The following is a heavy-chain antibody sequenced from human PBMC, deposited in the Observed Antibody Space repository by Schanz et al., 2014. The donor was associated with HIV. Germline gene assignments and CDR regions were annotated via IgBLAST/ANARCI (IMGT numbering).Heavy chain of an antibody. D-gene: IGHD4-17*01. J-gene: IGHJ4*02. CDR2: IGSGGGYK. CDR3: ARDLHDYGDARTDY. V-gene: IGHV3-21*06. CDR1: GFTLSGYT. Sequence: EVQLLESGGGLVLPGGSLRVSCAVSGFTLSGYTMSWVRQAPGKGLEGVSSIGSGGGYKYYADSVNGRFTISRDNAKNSLHLQMSRLGAEDTAVYYCARDLHDYGDARTDYWGQGILVTVSS.